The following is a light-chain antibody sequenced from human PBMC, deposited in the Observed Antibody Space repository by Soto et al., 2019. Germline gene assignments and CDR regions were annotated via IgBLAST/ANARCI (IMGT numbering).Light chain of an antibody. CDR3: QQYNSYSYT. CDR1: QSISSW. CDR2: KAS. Sequence: DIQMTQSPSTLSASVGDRVTITCRASQSISSWLAWYQQQPGKAPKLLIYKASSLESVVPSRFSGSGSGTEFTLTISSLQPDDFATYYCQQYNSYSYTFGQGTKLEIK. J-gene: IGKJ2*01. V-gene: IGKV1-5*03.